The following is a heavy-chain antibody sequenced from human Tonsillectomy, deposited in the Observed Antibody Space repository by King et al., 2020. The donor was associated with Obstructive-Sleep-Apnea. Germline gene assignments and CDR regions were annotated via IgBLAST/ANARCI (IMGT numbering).Heavy chain of an antibody. D-gene: IGHD3-10*01. CDR3: AKSVNYYDSGTYYKQYYFDH. J-gene: IGHJ4*02. V-gene: IGHV3-30*02. CDR1: GFTFSNYG. CDR2: IRYDESKK. Sequence: VQLVESGGGVVQPGGSLRLSCAASGFTFSNYGMHWVRQAPGKGLEWVAFIRYDESKKYYADSVKGRFTISRDNSKNTLYLQMNSLRTEDAAVYYCAKSVNYYDSGTYYKQYYFDHWGQGTLVTVSS.